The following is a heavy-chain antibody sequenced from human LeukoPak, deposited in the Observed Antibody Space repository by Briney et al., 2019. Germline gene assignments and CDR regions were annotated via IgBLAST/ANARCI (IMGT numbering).Heavy chain of an antibody. CDR1: GFTFTSSA. V-gene: IGHV1-58*02. J-gene: IGHJ5*02. CDR3: AAARDFWSGYYGPFDP. CDR2: IVVGSGNT. Sequence: GASVKVSCKASGFTFTSSAMQWVRQARRQRLEWIGWIVVGSGNTNYAQKFQERVTITRDMSTSTAYMELSSLRSEDTAVYYCAAARDFWSGYYGPFDPWGQGTLVTVSS. D-gene: IGHD3-3*01.